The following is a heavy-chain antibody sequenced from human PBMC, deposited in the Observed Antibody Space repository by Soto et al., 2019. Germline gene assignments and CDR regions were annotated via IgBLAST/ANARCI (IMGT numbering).Heavy chain of an antibody. Sequence: QVHLVQSGVEVKTPGASVKVSCQASGYTFFTYDISWVRQAPGQGLEWMGWISTYSGDTKYAQKFQGRVTMTTDTSPTTAYLELRSLRSDDTAVYYCARHPGPPTSENWFDPWGQGTLVTVSS. CDR1: GYTFFTYD. CDR2: ISTYSGDT. CDR3: ARHPGPPTSENWFDP. V-gene: IGHV1-18*01. J-gene: IGHJ5*02.